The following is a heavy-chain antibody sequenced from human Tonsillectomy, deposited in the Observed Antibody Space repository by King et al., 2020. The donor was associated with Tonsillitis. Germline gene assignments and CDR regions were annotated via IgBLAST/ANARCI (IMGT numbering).Heavy chain of an antibody. Sequence: VQLQQWGAGLLKPSETLSLPCAVYGVSFSGYYWSWIRQPPGKGLEWIGEINQSGSTNYNPSLKSRVTISVDTSKNHFSLKLTSVTAADTALYYCARGVAAVATNFDYWGQGTLVTVSS. CDR3: ARGVAAVATNFDY. D-gene: IGHD6-19*01. CDR1: GVSFSGYY. V-gene: IGHV4-34*01. CDR2: INQSGST. J-gene: IGHJ4*02.